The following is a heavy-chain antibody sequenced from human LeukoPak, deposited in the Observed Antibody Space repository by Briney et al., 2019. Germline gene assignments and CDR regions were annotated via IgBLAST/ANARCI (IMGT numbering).Heavy chain of an antibody. CDR3: ARLELRNSWFDP. V-gene: IGHV1-18*01. CDR2: ISAYNGNT. CDR1: GYTFTSYG. Sequence: ASVKVSCKASGYTFTSYGISSVRQAPGQGLEWMGWISAYNGNTNYAQKLQGRVTMTTDTSTSTAYMELRSLRSDDTAVYYCARLELRNSWFDPWGQGTLVTVSS. J-gene: IGHJ5*02. D-gene: IGHD1-7*01.